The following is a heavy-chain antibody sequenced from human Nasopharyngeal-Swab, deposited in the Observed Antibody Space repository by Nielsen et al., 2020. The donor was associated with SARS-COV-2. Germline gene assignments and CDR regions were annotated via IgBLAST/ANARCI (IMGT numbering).Heavy chain of an antibody. J-gene: IGHJ3*02. CDR3: ARDTRGSGDWLLYGAFDI. D-gene: IGHD3/OR15-3a*01. CDR1: GFTVSSNY. CDR2: IYSGGST. V-gene: IGHV3-53*01. Sequence: GGSLRLSCAASGFTVSSNYMSWVRQAPGKGLEWVSVIYSGGSTYYADSVKGRFTISRDNFKNTLYLQMNSLRAEDTAVYYCARDTRGSGDWLLYGAFDIWGQGTMVTVSS.